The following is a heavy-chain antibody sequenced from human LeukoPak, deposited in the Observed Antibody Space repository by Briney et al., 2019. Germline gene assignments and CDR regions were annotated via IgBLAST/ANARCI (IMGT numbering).Heavy chain of an antibody. J-gene: IGHJ4*02. CDR2: ISYDGSNK. D-gene: IGHD6-6*01. CDR3: AKDLGSSSLFDY. CDR1: GFTFSSYG. Sequence: GGSLRLSCAASGFTFSSYGMHWVRQAPGKGLEWVAVISYDGSNKYYADSVKGRFTISRDNSKNTLYLQMNSLRAEDTAVYYCAKDLGSSSLFDYWGQGTLVTVSS. V-gene: IGHV3-30*18.